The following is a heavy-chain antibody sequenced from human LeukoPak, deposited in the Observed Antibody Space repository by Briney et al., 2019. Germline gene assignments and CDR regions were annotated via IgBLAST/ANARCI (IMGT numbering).Heavy chain of an antibody. Sequence: GGSLRLSCAASGFTFSSYAMHWVRQAPGKGLEWVAVISYDGSNKYYADSVKGRFTISRDNSKNTLYLRMNSLRAEDTAVYYCARGDQLYCGGDCYTDYWGQGTLVTVSS. V-gene: IGHV3-30-3*01. D-gene: IGHD2-21*02. CDR1: GFTFSSYA. J-gene: IGHJ4*02. CDR2: ISYDGSNK. CDR3: ARGDQLYCGGDCYTDY.